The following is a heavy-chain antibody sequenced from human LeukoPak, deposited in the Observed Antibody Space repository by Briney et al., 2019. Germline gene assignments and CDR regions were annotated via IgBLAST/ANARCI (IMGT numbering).Heavy chain of an antibody. CDR1: GAPISSNNW. CDR3: AREVAAAVYYFDF. J-gene: IGHJ4*02. Sequence: SGTLSLTCAVSGAPISSNNWWWSWVRQPPGEGLEWIGEIYHSGSTNYNPSLRSRVTISIDTSKNQFSLRLSSATVADTAVYYCAREVAAAVYYFDFWGQGALVTVSS. D-gene: IGHD6-13*01. CDR2: IYHSGST. V-gene: IGHV4-4*02.